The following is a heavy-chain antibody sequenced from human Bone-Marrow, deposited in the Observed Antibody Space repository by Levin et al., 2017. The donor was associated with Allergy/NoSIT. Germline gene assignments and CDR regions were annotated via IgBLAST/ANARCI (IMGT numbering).Heavy chain of an antibody. J-gene: IGHJ4*02. V-gene: IGHV3-30*09. D-gene: IGHD5-12*01. CDR2: TSYDEGNK. CDR3: ARDMGRFSGYDFGVRGDY. Sequence: GESLKISCAASGFTFNNNAMHWFRQAPGRGLEWVAFTSYDEGNKYYADSVRGRFVISRDNSRDTLYLQMDSLRRDDTAVYYCARDMGRFSGYDFGVRGDYWGQGTLVTVSS. CDR1: GFTFNNNA.